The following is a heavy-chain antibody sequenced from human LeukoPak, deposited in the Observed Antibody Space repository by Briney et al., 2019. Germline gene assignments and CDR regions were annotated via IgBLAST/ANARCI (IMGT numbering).Heavy chain of an antibody. CDR3: ARHGLPYYYYYMDV. V-gene: IGHV4-39*01. CDR2: INHSGST. D-gene: IGHD6-25*01. Sequence: SETLSLTCTVSGGSISSSSYYWSWIRQPPGKGLEWIGEINHSGSTNYNPSLKSRVTISEDTSKNQFSLKLTSVTAADTAVYYCARHGLPYYYYYMDVWGKGTTVTISS. J-gene: IGHJ6*03. CDR1: GGSISSSSYY.